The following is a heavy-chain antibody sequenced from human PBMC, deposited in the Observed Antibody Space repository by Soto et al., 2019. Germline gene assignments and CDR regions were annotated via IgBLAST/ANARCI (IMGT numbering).Heavy chain of an antibody. D-gene: IGHD2-15*01. CDR3: ASLPSDIVVVVAAIRGNYMDV. CDR1: GGSISSSSYY. Sequence: SETLSLTCTVSGGSISSSSYYWGWIRQPPGKGLEWIGSIYYSGSTYYNPSLKSRVTISVDTSKNQFSLKLSSVTAADTAVYYCASLPSDIVVVVAAIRGNYMDVWGKGTTVTV. J-gene: IGHJ6*03. CDR2: IYYSGST. V-gene: IGHV4-39*01.